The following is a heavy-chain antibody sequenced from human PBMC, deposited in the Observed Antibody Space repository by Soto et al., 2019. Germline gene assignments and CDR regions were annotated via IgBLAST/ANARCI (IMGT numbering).Heavy chain of an antibody. CDR2: IDPSDSYT. V-gene: IGHV5-10-1*01. D-gene: IGHD6-6*01. CDR3: ARLGRKSIAARPAYYYGMDV. J-gene: IGHJ6*02. Sequence: PGASLKISCKGSGYSFTSYWISWVRQMPGKGLEWMGRIDPSDSYTNYSPSFQGHVTISADKSISTAYLQWSSLKASDTAMYYCARLGRKSIAARPAYYYGMDVWGQGTTVTVSS. CDR1: GYSFTSYW.